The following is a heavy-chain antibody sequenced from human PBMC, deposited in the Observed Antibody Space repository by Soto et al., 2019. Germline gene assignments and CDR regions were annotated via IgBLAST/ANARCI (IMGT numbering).Heavy chain of an antibody. CDR3: AGRCDSSTCLGHFDY. CDR2: ILPIFATA. D-gene: IGHD3-22*01. V-gene: IGHV1-69*01. Sequence: QVQLVQSGGEVKKPGSSVKGSCKASGGTFNNYVVNWVRQAPGQGLEWMGGILPIFATANYAQKFQGRVTINAEQSTSTAYMELTSLRSEDTAVYYCAGRCDSSTCLGHFDYWGQGTLVTVSS. J-gene: IGHJ4*02. CDR1: GGTFNNYV.